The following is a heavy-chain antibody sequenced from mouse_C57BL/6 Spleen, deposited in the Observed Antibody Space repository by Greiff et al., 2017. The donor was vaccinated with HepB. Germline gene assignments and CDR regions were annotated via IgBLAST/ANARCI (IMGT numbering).Heavy chain of an antibody. J-gene: IGHJ3*01. D-gene: IGHD3-3*01. CDR2: IWSGGST. CDR1: GFSLTSYG. V-gene: IGHV2-2*01. CDR3: ARGEGGRGAWFAY. Sequence: QVQLQQSGPGLVQPSQSLSITCTVSGFSLTSYGVHWVRQSPGKGLEWLGVIWSGGSTDYNAAFISRLSISKDNSKSQVFFKMNSLQADDTAIYYCARGEGGRGAWFAYWGQGTLVTVSA.